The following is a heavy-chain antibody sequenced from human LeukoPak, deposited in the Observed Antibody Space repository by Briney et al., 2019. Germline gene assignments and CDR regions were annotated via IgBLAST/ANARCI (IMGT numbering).Heavy chain of an antibody. CDR3: ARGGGSNLDF. D-gene: IGHD1-26*01. J-gene: IGHJ4*02. CDR2: ISSSSSTI. V-gene: IGHV3-48*01. Sequence: GGSLRLSCAATGFTFSSYSMNWVRQAPGKGLEWVSYISSSSSTIYYADSVKGRFTISRDNAKNSLYLQMNSLRAEDTAVYYCARGGGSNLDFWGQGTLVTVSS. CDR1: GFTFSSYS.